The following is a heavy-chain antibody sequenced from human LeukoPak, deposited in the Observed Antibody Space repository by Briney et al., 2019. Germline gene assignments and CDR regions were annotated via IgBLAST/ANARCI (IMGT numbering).Heavy chain of an antibody. Sequence: PSETLSLTCTVSGGSISSYYWSWIRQPAGKGLEWIGRIYTSGSTNYNPSLKSRVTMSVDTSKNQFSLKLSSVTAADTAVYYCARDWYYDSSGYYYYYYYYYMDVWGKGTTVTVSS. CDR3: ARDWYYDSSGYYYYYYYYYMDV. D-gene: IGHD3-22*01. CDR1: GGSISSYY. J-gene: IGHJ6*03. CDR2: IYTSGST. V-gene: IGHV4-4*07.